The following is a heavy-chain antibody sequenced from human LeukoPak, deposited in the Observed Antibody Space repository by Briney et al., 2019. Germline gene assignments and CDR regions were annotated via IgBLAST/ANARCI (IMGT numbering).Heavy chain of an antibody. D-gene: IGHD6-19*01. CDR2: ISSSSSYI. V-gene: IGHV3-21*01. J-gene: IGHJ3*02. Sequence: GGSLRLSCAASGFTFSSYSMNWVRQAPGKGLEWVPSISSSSSYIYYADSVKGRFTISRDNAKNSLYLQMNSLRAEDTAVYYCAFSSGWHLGDIWGQGTMVTVSS. CDR1: GFTFSSYS. CDR3: AFSSGWHLGDI.